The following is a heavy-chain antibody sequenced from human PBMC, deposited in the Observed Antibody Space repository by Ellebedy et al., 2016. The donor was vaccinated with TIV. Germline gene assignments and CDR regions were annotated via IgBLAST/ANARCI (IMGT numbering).Heavy chain of an antibody. J-gene: IGHJ5*02. CDR1: GYTFTSYG. CDR3: AREVYYGSGSYRPENWFDP. D-gene: IGHD3-10*01. CDR2: INPSGGST. Sequence: AASVKVSCKASGYTFTSYGISWVRQAPGQGLEWMGIINPSGGSTSYAQKLQGRVTMTRDTSTSTVYMELSSLRSEDTAVYYCAREVYYGSGSYRPENWFDPWGQGTLVTVSS. V-gene: IGHV1-46*04.